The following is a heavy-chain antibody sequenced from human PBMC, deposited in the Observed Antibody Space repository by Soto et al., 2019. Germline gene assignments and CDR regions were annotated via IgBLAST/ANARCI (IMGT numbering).Heavy chain of an antibody. CDR1: GYSFTSYW. CDR2: IYPGDSDT. CDR3: GRQPRRVYATTPYYYGMDV. Sequence: PGESLKISCKGSGYSFTSYWIGWVRQMPGKGLEWMGIIYPGDSDTRYSPSFQGQVTISADKSISTAYLQWSSLKASDTAMYYCGRQPRRVYATTPYYYGMDVWGKGTTVTVP. V-gene: IGHV5-51*01. J-gene: IGHJ6*04. D-gene: IGHD2-8*01.